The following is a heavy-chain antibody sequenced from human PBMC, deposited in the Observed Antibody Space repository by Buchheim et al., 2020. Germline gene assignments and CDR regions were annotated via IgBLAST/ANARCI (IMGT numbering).Heavy chain of an antibody. CDR3: ARSTPFSHFDS. D-gene: IGHD2/OR15-2a*01. J-gene: IGHJ4*02. CDR1: GYTFTGHY. V-gene: IGHV1-2*02. Sequence: QVQLVQSGAEVKKPGVSVKVSCKASGYTFTGHYIHWVRQDPGLGLEWMGWINPNSAGTNYVQNFKGRVTMTRDTSISTVYMELNRLTSDDTAVYYCARSTPFSHFDSWGQGTL. CDR2: INPNSAGT.